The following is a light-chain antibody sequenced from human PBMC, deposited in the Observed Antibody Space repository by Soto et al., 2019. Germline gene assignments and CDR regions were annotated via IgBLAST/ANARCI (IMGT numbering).Light chain of an antibody. CDR3: MQALQTPYT. CDR1: QSLLHSDGYNY. Sequence: DIVMTQSPLSLPVTPGEPASISCRSSQSLLHSDGYNYLDWYLQKPGQSPHLLIYLGSNRAYGVPHRVSGSGSGTDFTLKISRVEAEDVGVYYCMQALQTPYTFGQGTKLEIK. CDR2: LGS. J-gene: IGKJ2*01. V-gene: IGKV2-28*01.